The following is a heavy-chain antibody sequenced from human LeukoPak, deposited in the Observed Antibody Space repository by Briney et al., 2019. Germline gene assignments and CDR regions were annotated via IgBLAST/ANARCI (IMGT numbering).Heavy chain of an antibody. J-gene: IGHJ3*02. CDR2: IIPILGIA. Sequence: SVKVSCKASGGTFSSYAISWVRQAPGQGLEWMGRIIPILGIANYAQKFQGRVTITADKSTSTAYMELSSLRSEDTAVYYCARYLSTSTGYGAFDIWGQGTMVTVSS. D-gene: IGHD6-25*01. V-gene: IGHV1-69*04. CDR1: GGTFSSYA. CDR3: ARYLSTSTGYGAFDI.